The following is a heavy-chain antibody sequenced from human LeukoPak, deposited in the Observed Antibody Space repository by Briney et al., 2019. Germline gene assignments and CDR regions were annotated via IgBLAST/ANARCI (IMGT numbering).Heavy chain of an antibody. J-gene: IGHJ5*02. CDR3: ATARWVTGYCSGGSCYWFDP. Sequence: SVKVSCKASGGTFSSYAISWVRQAPGQGLEWMGVIIPIFGTANYAQKFQGRVTMTEDTSTDTAYMELSSLRSEDTAVYYCATARWVTGYCSGGSCYWFDPWGQGTMVTVSS. CDR2: IIPIFGTA. D-gene: IGHD2-15*01. CDR1: GGTFSSYA. V-gene: IGHV1-69*06.